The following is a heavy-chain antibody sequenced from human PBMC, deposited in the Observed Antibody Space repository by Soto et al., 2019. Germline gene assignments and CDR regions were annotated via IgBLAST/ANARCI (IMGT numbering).Heavy chain of an antibody. J-gene: IGHJ5*02. D-gene: IGHD6-25*01. Sequence: GGSLRLSCAASGFTVSSNYMSWVRQAPGKGLEWVSVIYSGGSTYYADSVKGRFTISRDNSKNTLYLQMNSLRAEDTAVYYCAKESAGGSRWFDPWGQGTLVTVSS. CDR2: IYSGGST. V-gene: IGHV3-53*01. CDR1: GFTVSSNY. CDR3: AKESAGGSRWFDP.